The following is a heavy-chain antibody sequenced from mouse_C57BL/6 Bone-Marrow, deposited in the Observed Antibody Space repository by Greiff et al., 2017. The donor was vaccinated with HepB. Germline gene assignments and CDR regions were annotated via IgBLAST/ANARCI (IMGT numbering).Heavy chain of an antibody. CDR1: GFSLTSYG. Sequence: QVQLKQSGPGLVQPSQRLSITCTVSGFSLTSYGVHWVRQSPGKGLEWLGVIWSGGSTDYNAAFISRLSISKDNSKSQVFFKMNSLQADDTAIYYCARNFKWLLLHAMDYWGQGTSVTVSS. CDR2: IWSGGST. V-gene: IGHV2-2*01. D-gene: IGHD2-3*01. CDR3: ARNFKWLLLHAMDY. J-gene: IGHJ4*01.